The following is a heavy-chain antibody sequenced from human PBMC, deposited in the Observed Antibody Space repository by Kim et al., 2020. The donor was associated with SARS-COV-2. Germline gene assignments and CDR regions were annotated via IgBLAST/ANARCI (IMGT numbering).Heavy chain of an antibody. D-gene: IGHD6-19*01. J-gene: IGHJ6*02. CDR3: ARDRRGGQWLVSDYYYYGMDV. V-gene: IGHV1-69*13. CDR2: IIPIFGTA. Sequence: SVKVSCKASGGTFSSYAISWVRQAPGQGLEWMGGIIPIFGTANYAQKFQGRVTITADESTSTAYMELSSLRSEDTAVYYCARDRRGGQWLVSDYYYYGMDVWGQGTTVTVSS. CDR1: GGTFSSYA.